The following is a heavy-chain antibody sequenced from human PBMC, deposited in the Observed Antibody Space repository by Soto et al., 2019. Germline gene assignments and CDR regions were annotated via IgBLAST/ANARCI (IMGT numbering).Heavy chain of an antibody. V-gene: IGHV1-18*04. CDR2: ISAYNGNT. CDR1: GYTFTSYG. CDR3: ARDRGSSGIEPTLVEY. J-gene: IGHJ4*02. Sequence: QVQLVQSGAEVKKPGASVKVSCKASGYTFTSYGISWVRQAPGQGLEWMGWISAYNGNTNYAQKHEGSVTMTTNTARNRAYMELRSLRCDGTAVYYCARDRGSSGIEPTLVEYWGQGTLVNVSS. D-gene: IGHD3-22*01.